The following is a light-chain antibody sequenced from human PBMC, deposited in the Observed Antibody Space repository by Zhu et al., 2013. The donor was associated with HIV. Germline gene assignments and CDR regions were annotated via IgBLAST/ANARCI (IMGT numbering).Light chain of an antibody. V-gene: IGKV1-8*01. CDR3: LHYDSHPYT. CDR2: DAS. Sequence: AIRMTQSPSSLSASTGDRVTITCRASQGINDYVAWYQQKPGKAPKLLIYDASNLESGVPSRFSGSGSGTDFTLTISNLQPEDFATYYCLHYDSHPYTFGQGTQLEI. CDR1: QGINDY. J-gene: IGKJ2*01.